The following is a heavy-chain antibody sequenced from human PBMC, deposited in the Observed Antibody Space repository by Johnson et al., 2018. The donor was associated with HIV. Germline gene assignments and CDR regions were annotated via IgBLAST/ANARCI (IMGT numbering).Heavy chain of an antibody. D-gene: IGHD3-3*01. CDR1: GFTFSSYG. V-gene: IGHV3-33*08. Sequence: QMMLVESGGGVVQPGRSLRLSCAASGFTFSSYGMHWVRQAPGKGLEWVAVIWYDGSNKYYADSVKGRFTISRDNSKNTLYLQMNSLRAEDTAVYYCTTRVTVVIISSDAFDIWGQGTMVTVSS. J-gene: IGHJ3*02. CDR3: TTRVTVVIISSDAFDI. CDR2: IWYDGSNK.